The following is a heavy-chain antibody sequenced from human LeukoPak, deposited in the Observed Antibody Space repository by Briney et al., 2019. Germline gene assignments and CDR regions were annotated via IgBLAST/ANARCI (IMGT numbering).Heavy chain of an antibody. CDR3: ARFGLGSFGY. V-gene: IGHV4-34*01. D-gene: IGHD3/OR15-3a*01. Sequence: SETLSLTCTVSGGSISSYYWSWIRQPPGKGLEWIGEISHSGGTNYNPSLKSRVTISVDTSKNQFSLKLSSVTAADTAVYYCARFGLGSFGYWGQGTLVAVSS. J-gene: IGHJ4*02. CDR1: GGSISSYY. CDR2: ISHSGGT.